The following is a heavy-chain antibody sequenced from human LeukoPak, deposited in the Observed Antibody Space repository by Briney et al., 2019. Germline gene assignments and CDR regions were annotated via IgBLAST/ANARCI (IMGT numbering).Heavy chain of an antibody. V-gene: IGHV3-53*01. CDR3: ARERIVGVIYYFDY. CDR2: IYSGGST. CDR1: GFTVSSNY. J-gene: IGHJ4*02. Sequence: GGSLRLSCAASGFTVSSNYMSWVRQAPGKGLEWVSVIYSGGSTYYADSVKGRFTISRDNSKNTLYLQMNSLRAEDTAVYYCARERIVGVIYYFDYWGQGTLVTVSS. D-gene: IGHD1-26*01.